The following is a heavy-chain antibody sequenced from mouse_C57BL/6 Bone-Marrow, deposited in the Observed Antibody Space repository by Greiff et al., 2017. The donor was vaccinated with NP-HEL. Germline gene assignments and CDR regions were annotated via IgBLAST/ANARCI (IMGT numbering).Heavy chain of an antibody. CDR3: ARERIMDYYGNSWYFDV. CDR2: IDPSDSYT. V-gene: IGHV1-69*01. D-gene: IGHD1-1*01. Sequence: QVQLQQPGAELVMPGASVKLSCKASGYTFTSYWMHWVKQRPGQGLEWIGEIDPSDSYTNYNQKFKGKSTLTEDKSSSTAYMQLSSLTSEDSAVYYCARERIMDYYGNSWYFDVWGTGTTVTVSS. CDR1: GYTFTSYW. J-gene: IGHJ1*03.